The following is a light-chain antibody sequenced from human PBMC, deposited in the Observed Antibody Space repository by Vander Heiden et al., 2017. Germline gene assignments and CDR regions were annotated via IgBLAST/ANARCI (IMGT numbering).Light chain of an antibody. CDR1: QDISHY. Sequence: DIHITQSPSSLSASVGDRVTITCRASQDISHYLAWFQQKPGKAPKSLIYGATSLQSGVPSKFNGSGSGTEFTLTISSLQPEDFAAYYCQQYDRYPLTFGQGTRLEIK. V-gene: IGKV1-16*02. CDR2: GAT. J-gene: IGKJ5*01. CDR3: QQYDRYPLT.